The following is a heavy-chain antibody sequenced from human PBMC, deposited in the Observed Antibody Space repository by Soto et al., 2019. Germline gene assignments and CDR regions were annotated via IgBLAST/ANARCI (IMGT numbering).Heavy chain of an antibody. CDR1: GYTFTGYY. D-gene: IGHD3-3*01. CDR2: INPNSGGT. J-gene: IGHJ5*02. CDR3: ARGVKYYDFWSGYYETNWFDP. V-gene: IGHV1-2*04. Sequence: ASVKVSCKASGYTFTGYYMHWVRQAPGQGLGWMGWINPNSGGTNYAQKFQGWVTMTRDTSISTAYMELSRLRSDDTAVYYCARGVKYYDFWSGYYETNWFDPWGQGTLVTVSS.